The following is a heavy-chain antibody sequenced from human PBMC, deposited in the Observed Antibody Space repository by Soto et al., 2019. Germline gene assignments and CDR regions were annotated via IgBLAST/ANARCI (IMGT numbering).Heavy chain of an antibody. CDR1: GGSFSSDSFI. J-gene: IGHJ6*02. CDR3: ARDHKWDGMDV. D-gene: IGHD1-26*01. CDR2: INYSGTT. V-gene: IGHV4-31*03. Sequence: PSETRSLTCSVSGGSFSSDSFIWSWVRQFPGKGLEWIGYINYSGTTYYNPSLRSRITMSVDTSKNQFSLNLSSVTAADTAVYYCARDHKWDGMDVWGQGTTVTVSS.